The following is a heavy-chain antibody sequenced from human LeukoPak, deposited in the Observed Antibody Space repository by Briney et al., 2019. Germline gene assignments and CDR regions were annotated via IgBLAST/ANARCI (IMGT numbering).Heavy chain of an antibody. CDR1: GYTFTSYD. V-gene: IGHV1-8*03. Sequence: GASVKVSCKASGYTFTSYDINWVRQATGQGLEWMGWMNPNSDNTGYAQKLQGRVTITRNISISTAYMELSSLRAEDTAVYYCARGSRLGVVERDAFDIWGQGTMVTVSS. CDR2: MNPNSDNT. D-gene: IGHD3-3*01. J-gene: IGHJ3*02. CDR3: ARGSRLGVVERDAFDI.